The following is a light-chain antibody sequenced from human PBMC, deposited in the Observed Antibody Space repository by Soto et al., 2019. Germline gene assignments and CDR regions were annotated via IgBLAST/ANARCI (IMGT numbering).Light chain of an antibody. CDR2: DAS. CDR1: QSISGW. CDR3: QQYNTDPWT. Sequence: DIQMTQSPSTLSASVGGRVTITCRASQSISGWMAWYQQKPGKAPKLLIYDASNLESGVPSRFSGSRSGTEFTLTISSLQADDYATYYCQQYNTDPWTFGQGTKVDIK. J-gene: IGKJ1*01. V-gene: IGKV1-5*01.